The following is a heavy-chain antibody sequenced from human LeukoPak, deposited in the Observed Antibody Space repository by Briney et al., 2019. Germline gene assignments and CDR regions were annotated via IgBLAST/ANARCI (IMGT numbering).Heavy chain of an antibody. J-gene: IGHJ4*02. CDR3: AKRLSGSYSEIDY. D-gene: IGHD1-26*01. V-gene: IGHV3-23*01. Sequence: GGSLRLSCAASGFSVSSSYMSWVRQAPGKGLEWVSAISGSGGSTYYADSVKGRFTISRDNSKNTLYLQMNSLRAEDTAVYYCAKRLSGSYSEIDYWGQGTLVTVSS. CDR2: ISGSGGST. CDR1: GFSVSSSY.